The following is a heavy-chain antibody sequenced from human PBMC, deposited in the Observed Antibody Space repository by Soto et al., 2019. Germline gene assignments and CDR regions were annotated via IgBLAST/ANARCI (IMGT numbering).Heavy chain of an antibody. Sequence: QVQLVQSGAEVKKPGASVKVSCKASGYTFTSYGISWVRQAPGQGLEWMGWIIAYNGNTNYAQKLQGRFTMTTDTSTSTAYMELRSLRSDDTAVYYCAGGPNRSGYDSSRSSCWYRGDYWGHGTLVTVSS. J-gene: IGHJ4*01. CDR1: GYTFTSYG. V-gene: IGHV1-18*01. CDR3: AGGPNRSGYDSSRSSCWYRGDY. CDR2: IIAYNGNT. D-gene: IGHD6-19*01.